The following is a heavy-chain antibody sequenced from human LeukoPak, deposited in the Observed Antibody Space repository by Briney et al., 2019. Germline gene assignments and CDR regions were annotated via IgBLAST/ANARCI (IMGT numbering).Heavy chain of an antibody. Sequence: SETLSLTCAVFGYSISSGYYWGWIRQPPGKGLEWIGSIYHSGSTYYNPSLKSRVTISVDTSKNQFSLKLSSVAAADTALYYCARVWGFGFGELSTFDYWGQGTLVTVSS. CDR1: GYSISSGYY. J-gene: IGHJ4*02. CDR3: ARVWGFGFGELSTFDY. CDR2: IYHSGST. D-gene: IGHD3-10*01. V-gene: IGHV4-38-2*01.